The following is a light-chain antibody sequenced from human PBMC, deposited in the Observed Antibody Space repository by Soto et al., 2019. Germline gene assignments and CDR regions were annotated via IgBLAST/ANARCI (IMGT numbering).Light chain of an antibody. V-gene: IGKV3-11*01. Sequence: EIVLTQSPGTLSLSPGERATLSCRASQSVSTYLAWYQQKPGQSPRLLIYDTSKRATGIPARFSGSGSGTDFTLTISSLEPEDFAVYYCQQRSDWPISFGRGTKVEIK. J-gene: IGKJ4*01. CDR3: QQRSDWPIS. CDR2: DTS. CDR1: QSVSTY.